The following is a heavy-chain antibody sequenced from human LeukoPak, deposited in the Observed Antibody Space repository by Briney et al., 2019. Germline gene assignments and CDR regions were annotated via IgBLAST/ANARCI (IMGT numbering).Heavy chain of an antibody. Sequence: GGSLRLSCAASGFTFSGYAMSWVRQAPGKGLEWVSAISGSGGSTYYADSVKGRFAISRDNSKNTLYLQMNSLRAEDTAVYYCAKNRGYYYYYMDVWGKGTTVTVSS. CDR1: GFTFSGYA. V-gene: IGHV3-23*01. CDR2: ISGSGGST. CDR3: AKNRGYYYYYMDV. J-gene: IGHJ6*03.